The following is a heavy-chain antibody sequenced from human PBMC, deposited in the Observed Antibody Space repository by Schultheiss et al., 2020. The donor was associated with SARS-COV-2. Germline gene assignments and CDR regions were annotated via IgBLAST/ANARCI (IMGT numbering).Heavy chain of an antibody. J-gene: IGHJ4*02. CDR2: ISAYNGNT. D-gene: IGHD2-21*01. CDR1: GYTFTSYG. CDR3: ATLGSNSSESGDFYEADY. V-gene: IGHV1-18*01. Sequence: ASVKVSCKASGYTFTSYGISWVRQAPGQGLEWMGWISAYNGNTNYAQKLQGRVTMTTDTSTSTAYMELRSLRSEDTAVYYCATLGSNSSESGDFYEADYWGQGALVTVSS.